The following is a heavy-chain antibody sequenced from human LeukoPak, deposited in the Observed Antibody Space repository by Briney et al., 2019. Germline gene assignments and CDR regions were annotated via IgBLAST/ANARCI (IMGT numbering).Heavy chain of an antibody. J-gene: IGHJ4*01. CDR3: ARDRYDILTGYPPFDY. CDR2: ISSSSSYI. Sequence: GGSLRLSCAASGFTFSSYSMNWVRQAPGKGLEWVSSISSSSSYIYYADSVKGRFTISRDNAKNSLYLQMNSLRAEDTAVYYCARDRYDILTGYPPFDYWGHGTLVTVSS. CDR1: GFTFSSYS. D-gene: IGHD3-9*01. V-gene: IGHV3-21*01.